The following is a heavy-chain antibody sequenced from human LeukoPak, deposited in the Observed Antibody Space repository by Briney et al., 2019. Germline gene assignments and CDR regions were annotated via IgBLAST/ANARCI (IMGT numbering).Heavy chain of an antibody. CDR1: GGSISSNNW. V-gene: IGHV4-4*02. Sequence: SGTLSLTCAVSGGSISSNNWWGWVRQPPGKGLEWIGEIYHSGSPNYNPSLKSRATISVDKSRNHFSLNLSSVTAADTAVYYCARVNINNWHSCDYWGQGTLVTVSS. D-gene: IGHD1-1*01. CDR2: IYHSGSP. CDR3: ARVNINNWHSCDY. J-gene: IGHJ4*02.